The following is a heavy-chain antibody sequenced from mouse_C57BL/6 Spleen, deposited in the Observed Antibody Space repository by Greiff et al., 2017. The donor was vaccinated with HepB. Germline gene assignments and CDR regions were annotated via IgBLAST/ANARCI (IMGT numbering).Heavy chain of an antibody. CDR1: GYTFTSYW. J-gene: IGHJ3*01. CDR3: AVNYYGSSYGWFAY. Sequence: VQLQQPGAELVKPGASVKLSCKASGYTFTSYWMQWVKQRPGQGLEWIGEIDPSDSYTNYKQKFKGKATLTVDTSSSTAYMQLSSLTSEDSAVYYCAVNYYGSSYGWFAYWGQGTLVTVSA. D-gene: IGHD1-1*01. CDR2: IDPSDSYT. V-gene: IGHV1-50*01.